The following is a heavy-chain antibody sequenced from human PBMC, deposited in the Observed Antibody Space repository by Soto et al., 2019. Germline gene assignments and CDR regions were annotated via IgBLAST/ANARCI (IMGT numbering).Heavy chain of an antibody. Sequence: QVQLQGSGPGQVKPSETLSLTYTVSGDSISDYFYWSWIRQPAGKGLEWIGRIYTDGTTKYNPSRKSQATLSLDKSKNQFSLRLGAVTAADTAVYYFASEVRGGFTGIFDQWGRGSRVTVSS. D-gene: IGHD2-15*01. CDR1: GDSISDYFY. V-gene: IGHV4-4*07. J-gene: IGHJ4*02. CDR3: ASEVRGGFTGIFDQ. CDR2: IYTDGTT.